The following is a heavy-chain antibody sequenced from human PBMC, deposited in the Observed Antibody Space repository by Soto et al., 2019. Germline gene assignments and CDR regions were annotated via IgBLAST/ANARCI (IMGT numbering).Heavy chain of an antibody. V-gene: IGHV4-4*02. CDR1: GGSISSSNW. Sequence: QVQLQESGPGLVKPSGTLSLTCAVSGGSISSSNWWSWVRQPPGKGLEWIGEIYHSGSTNYNPSRNSRVTTAVDKSKNQFSRKPSSVTAADTAVYYCARVAVAGTRANYWGQGTLVTVSS. CDR3: ARVAVAGTRANY. CDR2: IYHSGST. J-gene: IGHJ4*02. D-gene: IGHD6-19*01.